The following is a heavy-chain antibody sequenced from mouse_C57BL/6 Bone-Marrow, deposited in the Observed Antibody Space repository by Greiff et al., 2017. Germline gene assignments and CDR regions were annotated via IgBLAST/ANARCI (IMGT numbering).Heavy chain of an antibody. V-gene: IGHV5-9-1*02. J-gene: IGHJ2*01. CDR3: TRGLYDYEYFDY. D-gene: IGHD2-4*01. CDR1: GFTFSSYA. CDR2: ISSGGDYI. Sequence: EVQVVESGEGLVKPGGSLKLSCAASGFTFSSYAMSWVRQTPEKRLEWVAYISSGGDYIYYADTVKGRFTISRDNARNTLYLQMSSLKSEDTAMYYCTRGLYDYEYFDYWGQGTTLTVSS.